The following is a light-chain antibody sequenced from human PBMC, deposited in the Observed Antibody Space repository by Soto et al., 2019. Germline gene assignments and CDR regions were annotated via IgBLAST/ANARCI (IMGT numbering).Light chain of an antibody. CDR2: GTS. V-gene: IGKV3-20*01. CDR1: QSISNNH. Sequence: EVVLTQSPRTLSLTPGERVTPSCRASQSISNNHLAWYQQKPGQAPRLLIHGTSNRATGIPDRFSGSGSGTDFTLTFSRLEPEDFAVYYCEYYGNSITFGGGA. CDR3: EYYGNSIT. J-gene: IGKJ4*01.